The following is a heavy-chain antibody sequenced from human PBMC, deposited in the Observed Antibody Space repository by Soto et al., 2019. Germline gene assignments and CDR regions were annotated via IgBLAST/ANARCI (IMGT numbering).Heavy chain of an antibody. J-gene: IGHJ5*02. V-gene: IGHV4-39*01. CDR1: GGPISSSSYY. CDR2: IYYSGST. CDR3: ARTRGSIAARLHSLDP. Sequence: PSETLSLTCTVSGGPISSSSYYWGWIRQPPGKGLEWIGSIYYSGSTYYNPSLKSRVTISVDTSKNQFSLKLSSVTAADTAVYYCARTRGSIAARLHSLDPWGQGTLVTV. D-gene: IGHD6-6*01.